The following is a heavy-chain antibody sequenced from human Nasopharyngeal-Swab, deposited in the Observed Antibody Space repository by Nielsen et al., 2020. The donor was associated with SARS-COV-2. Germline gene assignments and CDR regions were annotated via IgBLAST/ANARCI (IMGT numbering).Heavy chain of an antibody. CDR2: INNSGST. Sequence: SESLSLTCAVYGGAFSGDYWSWISQPPGKGLEWKGKINNSGSTNNNPSLKSRAAISEDKSKNQFSLELSSVTAADTAVYYCARGRYYDILTGYYYFDYWGQGTLVTVSS. V-gene: IGHV4-34*04. CDR3: ARGRYYDILTGYYYFDY. CDR1: GGAFSGDY. D-gene: IGHD3-9*01. J-gene: IGHJ4*02.